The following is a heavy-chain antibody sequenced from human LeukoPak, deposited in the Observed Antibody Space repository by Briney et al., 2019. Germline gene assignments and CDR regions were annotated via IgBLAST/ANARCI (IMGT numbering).Heavy chain of an antibody. D-gene: IGHD6-6*01. J-gene: IGHJ4*02. CDR2: ISYDGSNK. CDR1: GFTFSSYA. V-gene: IGHV3-30-3*01. CDR3: ARPYSSSYGFDY. Sequence: GGSLRLSCAASGFTFSSYAMHWVRQAPGKGLEWVAVISYDGSNKYYADSVKGRFTVSRDNSKNTLYLQMNSLRAEDTAVYYCARPYSSSYGFDYWGQGTLVTVSS.